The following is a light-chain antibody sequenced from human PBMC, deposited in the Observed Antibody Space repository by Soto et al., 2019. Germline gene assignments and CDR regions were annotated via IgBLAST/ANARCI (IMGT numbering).Light chain of an antibody. CDR2: EAS. CDR3: QQYNGYWT. V-gene: IGKV1-5*03. CDR1: QSISDS. Sequence: DIQMTQSPSTLSASVGDRVTITCRASQSISDSLAWYQQKPGKAPKLLIYEASNLKSGVPSRFSGSRSGTEYTLTISSLQPDDFASYYCQQYNGYWTFGQGTKVEIK. J-gene: IGKJ1*01.